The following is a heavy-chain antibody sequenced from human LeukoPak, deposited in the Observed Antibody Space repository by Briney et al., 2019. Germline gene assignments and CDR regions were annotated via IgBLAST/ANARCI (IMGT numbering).Heavy chain of an antibody. CDR3: ARDVVESDNSCSFFDY. Sequence: ASVTVSCQASGYTFDGYYIHWFRQAPGQGLEWMGWLNPHTGGTKFAPQFQGRVTMTRDTSIKTAFMELSRLTSDDTAMYFCARDVVESDNSCSFFDYWGLGSLVTVSS. CDR1: GYTFDGYY. V-gene: IGHV1-2*02. D-gene: IGHD1-1*01. J-gene: IGHJ4*02. CDR2: LNPHTGGT.